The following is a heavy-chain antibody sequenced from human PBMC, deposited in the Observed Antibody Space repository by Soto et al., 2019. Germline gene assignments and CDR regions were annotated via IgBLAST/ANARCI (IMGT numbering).Heavy chain of an antibody. D-gene: IGHD5-18*01. Sequence: QVQLVESGGGVVQPGRSLRLSCAASGFAFNIYGMHWVRQAPGKGLEWVAVISYDGGNKFYADSVKGRFTISRDNSTNTLYLQVNSLRGEDTAVYYCAKAEGVGYSYGYGLDYWGQGTLVTVSS. CDR1: GFAFNIYG. J-gene: IGHJ4*02. CDR2: ISYDGGNK. CDR3: AKAEGVGYSYGYGLDY. V-gene: IGHV3-30*18.